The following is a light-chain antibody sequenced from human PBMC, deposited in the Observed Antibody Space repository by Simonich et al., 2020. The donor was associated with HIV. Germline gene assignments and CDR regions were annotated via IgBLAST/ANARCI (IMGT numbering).Light chain of an antibody. CDR2: DAS. CDR1: QSVSSSY. Sequence: EIVLTQSPGTLSLSPGERATLSCRASQSVSSSYLAWYQQKPGLAPRLLIYDASNRATGIPDRFSGSGSGTHFTLTISRLEPEDFAVYYCQQYNNWPPYTFGQGTKLEIK. V-gene: IGKV3D-20*01. J-gene: IGKJ2*01. CDR3: QQYNNWPPYT.